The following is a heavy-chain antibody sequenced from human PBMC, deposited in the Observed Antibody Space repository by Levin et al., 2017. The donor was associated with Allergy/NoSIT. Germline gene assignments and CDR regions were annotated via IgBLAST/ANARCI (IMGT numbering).Heavy chain of an antibody. CDR3: ARDWLAGDYGPLSFDS. D-gene: IGHD4-17*01. J-gene: IGHJ3*02. CDR2: ISGHNGNT. V-gene: IGHV1-18*04. CDR1: GYTFTSHG. Sequence: ASVKVSCKASGYTFTSHGINWVRQAPGQGLEWMGWISGHNGNTNYAQKLQDRVTMTRDTSTSTAYMELRSLRSDDTALYFCARDWLAGDYGPLSFDSWGQGTMVTVSS.